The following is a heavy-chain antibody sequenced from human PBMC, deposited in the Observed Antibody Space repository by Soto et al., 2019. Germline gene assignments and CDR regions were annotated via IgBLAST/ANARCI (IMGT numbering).Heavy chain of an antibody. J-gene: IGHJ4*02. CDR1: GGSIKNSGYY. Sequence: SETLSLTCTVSGGSIKNSGYYWSWIRQHPEKGLEWIGYISYSGSTDYAPSLKSRVTMSVDTSKNQFFLNLSSVTAADTAVYYCARGIRFLEWLLPYYFDYWGQGTLVTVSS. CDR2: ISYSGST. D-gene: IGHD3-3*01. CDR3: ARGIRFLEWLLPYYFDY. V-gene: IGHV4-31*03.